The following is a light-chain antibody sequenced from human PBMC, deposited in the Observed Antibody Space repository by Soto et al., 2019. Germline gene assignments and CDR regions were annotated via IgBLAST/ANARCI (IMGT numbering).Light chain of an antibody. J-gene: IGKJ5*01. V-gene: IGKV3-15*01. CDR3: QQYNNWLIT. CDR1: QSVSSN. Sequence: EIVMTQSPATLSVSPGERATLSCRASQSVSSNLAWYQQKPGQAPRLLIYGASTRATGIPASFSGSGSGTEFTLTISSLQSEDFAVYYCQQYNNWLITFGQGTRLEIK. CDR2: GAS.